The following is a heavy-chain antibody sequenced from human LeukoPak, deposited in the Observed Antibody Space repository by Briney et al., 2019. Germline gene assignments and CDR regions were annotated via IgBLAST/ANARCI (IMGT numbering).Heavy chain of an antibody. CDR3: ARGRTSSSWFYYFDY. CDR2: IYTSGST. D-gene: IGHD6-13*01. V-gene: IGHV4-61*02. Sequence: SETLSLTCTVSGGSISSGGYYWSWIRQPAGKGLEWIGRIYTSGSTNYNPSLKSRVTISVDTSKNQFSLKLTSVTAADTAVYYCARGRTSSSWFYYFDYWGQGTLVTVSS. J-gene: IGHJ4*02. CDR1: GGSISSGGYY.